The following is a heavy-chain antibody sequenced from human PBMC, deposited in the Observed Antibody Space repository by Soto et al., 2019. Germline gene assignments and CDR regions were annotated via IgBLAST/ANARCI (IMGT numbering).Heavy chain of an antibody. CDR2: IIPMFPTT. CDR3: TKGVVSLNYAY. Sequence: QVQLVQSGAEVKRPGSSVKVSCKASGDTFGRNAIHWVRQAPGQGLEWMGGIIPMFPTTNYAQKFKGRLTITPENPGATPKRKLPGRRSEHRAGYKCTKGVVSLNYAYWAQAPL. V-gene: IGHV1-69*06. J-gene: IGHJ4*02. D-gene: IGHD3-16*01. CDR1: GDTFGRNA.